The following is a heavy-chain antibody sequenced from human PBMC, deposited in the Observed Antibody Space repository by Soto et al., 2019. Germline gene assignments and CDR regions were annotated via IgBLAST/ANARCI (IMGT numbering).Heavy chain of an antibody. CDR2: RNPDSGDA. D-gene: IGHD2-8*02. Sequence: ALVKVFSKASGYTFHSHDFNWVRQAAGQGLEWMGWRNPDSGDAGFAHKFQVRVTLTRNTSVTTAYMEMNSLRSEDTAVYYCTLGTEKEYWLTAYAFDIWG. CDR1: GYTFHSHD. J-gene: IGHJ3*02. CDR3: TLGTEKEYWLTAYAFDI. V-gene: IGHV1-8*01.